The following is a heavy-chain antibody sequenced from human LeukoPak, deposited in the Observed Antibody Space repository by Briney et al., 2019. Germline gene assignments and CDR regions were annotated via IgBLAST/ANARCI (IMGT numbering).Heavy chain of an antibody. CDR3: AKGESHGCANQAFDI. Sequence: GGSLRVSCAASGFTFSSYAMTWVRQAPGRGLEWVSATSGSGGSTYYADSAKGRFTISRDNSKNTLYLQMNSLRAEDTAVYYCAKGESHGCANQAFDIWGHGTMVTVSS. V-gene: IGHV3-23*01. D-gene: IGHD5-18*01. CDR1: GFTFSSYA. J-gene: IGHJ3*02. CDR2: TSGSGGST.